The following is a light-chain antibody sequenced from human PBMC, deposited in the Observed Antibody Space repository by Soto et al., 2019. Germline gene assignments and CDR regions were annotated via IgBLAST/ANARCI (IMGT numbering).Light chain of an antibody. CDR2: DAS. CDR3: QHRSNWPGLT. Sequence: EIVLTQSPATLSLSPGERATLSCRASQSVSSYLAWYQQKPGQARRLLIYDASNRATGIPARFSGSGSGTDLTLTISSLEPEDFAVYYCQHRSNWPGLTFGGGTKVEIK. V-gene: IGKV3-11*01. J-gene: IGKJ4*01. CDR1: QSVSSY.